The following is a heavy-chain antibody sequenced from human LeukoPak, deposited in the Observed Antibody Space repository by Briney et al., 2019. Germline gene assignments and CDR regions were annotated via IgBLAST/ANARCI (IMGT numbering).Heavy chain of an antibody. CDR2: IYYSGTT. CDR3: ARLGRIAVAAGCIDY. J-gene: IGHJ4*02. CDR1: GGSISSSSYY. D-gene: IGHD6-19*01. Sequence: PSETLSLTCTVSGGSISSSSYYWGWIRQPPGEGLEWIGSIYYSGTTYYNPSLKSRVTISVDTSKNQFSLKLSSVTAADTAVYYCARLGRIAVAAGCIDYWGQGTLVTVSS. V-gene: IGHV4-39*01.